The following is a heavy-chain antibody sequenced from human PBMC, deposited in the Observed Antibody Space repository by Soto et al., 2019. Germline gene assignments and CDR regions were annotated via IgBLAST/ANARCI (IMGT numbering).Heavy chain of an antibody. J-gene: IGHJ4*02. Sequence: ELQLVESGGGLVKPGGSLRLSCAASGFNCSNGWMSWVRQAPGKGLEWVGRIKSKIHGGTTDYAAHVKGRFTISRDDSTDALYLEMHSLQTDDTAVYFCSTDEWEWGQGTLVTVSS. CDR2: IKSKIHGGTT. CDR3: STDEWE. V-gene: IGHV3-15*05. CDR1: GFNCSNGW. D-gene: IGHD1-26*01.